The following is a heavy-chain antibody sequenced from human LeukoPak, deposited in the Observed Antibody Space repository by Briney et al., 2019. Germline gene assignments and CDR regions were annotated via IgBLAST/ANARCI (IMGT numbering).Heavy chain of an antibody. CDR3: ARDRGAYCGGDCYLGFDY. J-gene: IGHJ4*01. Sequence: GGSLRLSCAASGFTFSNYGMTWVRQASGRGLEWVSIIGGSGGSTYYAGSVKGRFTISRDNSKNTLYLQMTSLTAEDTAVYYCARDRGAYCGGDCYLGFDYWGRGTLVTVSS. D-gene: IGHD2-21*02. CDR2: IGGSGGST. V-gene: IGHV3-23*01. CDR1: GFTFSNYG.